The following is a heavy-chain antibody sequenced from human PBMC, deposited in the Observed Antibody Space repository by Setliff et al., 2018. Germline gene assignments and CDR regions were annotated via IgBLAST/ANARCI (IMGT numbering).Heavy chain of an antibody. CDR3: AREVARDDSGYYYYFDF. D-gene: IGHD3-22*01. CDR2: IYSRGST. V-gene: IGHV4-61*02. CDR1: GGSLNSGSYY. J-gene: IGHJ4*02. Sequence: PSETLSLTCTVSGGSLNSGSYYWSWIRQPAGKGLEWIGRIYSRGSTNYNPSLKSRITISADTSKNLFSLRLSSVTAADTAMYYCAREVARDDSGYYYYFDFWGQGTLVTVSS.